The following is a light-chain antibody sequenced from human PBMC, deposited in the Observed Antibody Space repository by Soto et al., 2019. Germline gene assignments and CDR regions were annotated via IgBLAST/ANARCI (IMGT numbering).Light chain of an antibody. CDR3: QQYSDWPT. J-gene: IGKJ4*01. CDR1: QSVSSN. V-gene: IGKV3D-15*01. CDR2: GAS. Sequence: EIVMTQSPATLSVSPGERATLSCRASQSVSSNLAWYQQTPGQAPRLLIYGASNRATGIPARFSGSGSGTAFTLTISSLQSEDFAVYYCQQYSDWPTFGGGTKVEVK.